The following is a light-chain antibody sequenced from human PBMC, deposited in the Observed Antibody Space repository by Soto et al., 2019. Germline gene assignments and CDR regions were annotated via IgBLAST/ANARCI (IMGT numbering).Light chain of an antibody. CDR2: EVS. J-gene: IGLJ2*01. CDR3: SSYTSISTLV. CDR1: SRDVGGYNY. Sequence: QSALTQPASVSGSPGQSITISCTGTSRDVGGYNYVSWYQQHPGKAPKLMIYEVSNRPSGVSNRFSGSKSGNTASLTISGLQAEDGADYYCSSYTSISTLVFGGGTKLTVL. V-gene: IGLV2-14*01.